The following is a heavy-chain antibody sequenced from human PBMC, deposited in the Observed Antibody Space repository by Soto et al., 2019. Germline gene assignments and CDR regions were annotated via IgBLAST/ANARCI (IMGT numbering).Heavy chain of an antibody. CDR2: IYYSGST. CDR1: GGSISSSSYY. V-gene: IGHV4-39*01. CDR3: ASRSTSCYLGCGMDV. J-gene: IGHJ6*02. Sequence: QLQLQESGPGLVKPSETLSLTCTVSGGSISSSSYYWGWIRQPPGKGLEWIGSIYYSGSTYYNPSLKSRVTISVDTSKNQFSLKLSSVTAADTAVYYCASRSTSCYLGCGMDVWGQGTTVTVSS. D-gene: IGHD2-2*01.